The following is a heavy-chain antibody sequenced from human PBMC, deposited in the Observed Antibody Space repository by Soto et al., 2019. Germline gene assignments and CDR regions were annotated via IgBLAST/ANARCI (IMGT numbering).Heavy chain of an antibody. J-gene: IGHJ6*02. CDR2: IYSAGST. D-gene: IGHD3-10*01. Sequence: ELQLVETGGGLIQPGGSLRLSCAASGFTVSSNYMSWVRQAPGKGLEWVSVIYSAGSTYYAGSVKGRFTISRDNSKNTLYLQMNSLRAEDTAVYYCAGPNSMVRGPDGMDVWGQGTTVTVSS. CDR1: GFTVSSNY. CDR3: AGPNSMVRGPDGMDV. V-gene: IGHV3-53*02.